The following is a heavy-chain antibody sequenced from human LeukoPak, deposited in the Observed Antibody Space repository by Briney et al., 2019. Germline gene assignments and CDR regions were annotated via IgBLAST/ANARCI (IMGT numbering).Heavy chain of an antibody. CDR2: ISYDGSNK. CDR1: GCTFSSYA. CDR3: ARDQGGGTKAEYFQH. V-gene: IGHV3-30-3*01. Sequence: GGSLRLSCAASGCTFSSYAMHWVRQAPGKGLEWVAVISYDGSNKYYADSVKGRFTISRDNSKNTLYLQMNSLRAEDTAVYYCARDQGGGTKAEYFQHWGQGTLVTVSS. D-gene: IGHD2-2*01. J-gene: IGHJ1*01.